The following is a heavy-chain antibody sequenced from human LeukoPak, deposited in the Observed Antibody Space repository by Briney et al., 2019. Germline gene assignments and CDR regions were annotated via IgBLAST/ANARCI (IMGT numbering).Heavy chain of an antibody. V-gene: IGHV4-61*02. D-gene: IGHD3-3*01. J-gene: IGHJ6*03. Sequence: SQTLSLTCTVSDGSISGGSYYWSWIRQPAGKGLEWIGRIYASGSTDYNPSLRSRLTISVDTSKNQFSLRLTSVTAADTAVYYCAREKNDYNFWTGGYYYMDVWGKGTTVTVPS. CDR2: IYASGST. CDR3: AREKNDYNFWTGGYYYMDV. CDR1: DGSISGGSYY.